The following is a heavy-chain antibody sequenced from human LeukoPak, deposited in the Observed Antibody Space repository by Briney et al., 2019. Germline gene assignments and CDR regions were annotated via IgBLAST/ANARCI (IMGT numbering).Heavy chain of an antibody. Sequence: GASVTVSCKASGYTFTSYYIHWVRQAPGQGLEWMGIINPSGGSTSYAQKFQGRVTMTRDMSTSTVYMELSSLRSEDTAVYYCARSDTALVVNFDYWGQGTLVTVSS. V-gene: IGHV1-46*01. CDR3: ARSDTALVVNFDY. CDR2: INPSGGST. CDR1: GYTFTSYY. J-gene: IGHJ4*02. D-gene: IGHD5-18*01.